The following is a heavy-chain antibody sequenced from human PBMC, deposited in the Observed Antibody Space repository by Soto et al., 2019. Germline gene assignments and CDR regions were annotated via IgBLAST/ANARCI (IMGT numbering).Heavy chain of an antibody. J-gene: IGHJ4*02. Sequence: EVQLVESGGGLVQPGRSLRLSCADSGFTFDDYAMHWVRQAPGKGLEWVSGISWNSGSIGYADSVKGRFTISRDNAKNSLYLQMNSLRAEDTALYYCARGSWNDKYYFDYWGQGTLVTVSS. V-gene: IGHV3-9*01. CDR2: ISWNSGSI. CDR1: GFTFDDYA. CDR3: ARGSWNDKYYFDY. D-gene: IGHD1-1*01.